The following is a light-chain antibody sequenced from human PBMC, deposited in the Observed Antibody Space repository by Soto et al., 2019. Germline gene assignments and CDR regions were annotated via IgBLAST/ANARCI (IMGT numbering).Light chain of an antibody. Sequence: DIHMTQSPSTLSASVGDRVTITCRASQSISVWLAWYQQKPGKAPNLLIYKTSSLETGVPSRFSGSGSGTEFTLTISSLQPDDFATYYGQHYNDYSWTFGQGTKVEIE. CDR1: QSISVW. CDR3: QHYNDYSWT. J-gene: IGKJ1*01. V-gene: IGKV1-5*03. CDR2: KTS.